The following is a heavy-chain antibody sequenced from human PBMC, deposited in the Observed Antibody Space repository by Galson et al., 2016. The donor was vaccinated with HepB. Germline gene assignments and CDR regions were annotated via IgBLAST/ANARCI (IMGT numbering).Heavy chain of an antibody. CDR2: VYYLGST. Sequence: SETLSLTCTVSGDSVSSSNSYWAWIRQPPGKGLEWIGNVYYLGSTYYNPSPKSRVTVSMDTSKNQFSLKLTSVTAADTAVYHCARHPRVRTLRYFDLWGRGTLVTVSS. V-gene: IGHV4-39*01. CDR3: ARHPRVRTLRYFDL. J-gene: IGHJ2*01. CDR1: GDSVSSSNSY.